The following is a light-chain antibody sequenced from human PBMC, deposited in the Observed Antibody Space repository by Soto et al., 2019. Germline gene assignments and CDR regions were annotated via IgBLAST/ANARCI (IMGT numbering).Light chain of an antibody. J-gene: IGLJ2*01. V-gene: IGLV2-14*03. Sequence: QSALTQPASVSGSLGQSITLSCTGTSSDVGVYNYVSWYQQHPGKAPKLMIYDVSYRPSGVSDRFSGSKSGNTASLTISGLQAEDEAHYHCSSYSSNNIVVFGGGTKLTVL. CDR1: SSDVGVYNY. CDR2: DVS. CDR3: SSYSSNNIVV.